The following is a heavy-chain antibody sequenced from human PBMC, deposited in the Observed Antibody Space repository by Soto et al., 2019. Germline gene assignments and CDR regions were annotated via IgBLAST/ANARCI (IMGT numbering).Heavy chain of an antibody. CDR3: AREDNWNYNYGMDV. CDR1: GGSVSSGSYY. CDR2: IYYGGST. V-gene: IGHV4-61*01. D-gene: IGHD1-20*01. J-gene: IGHJ6*02. Sequence: SETLSLTCTVSGGSVSSGSYYWSWIRQPPGKGLEWIGYIYYGGSTDYNPSLKSRVTISVDTSKNQFSLKLSSVTAADTAVYYCAREDNWNYNYGMDVWGQGTTVTVSS.